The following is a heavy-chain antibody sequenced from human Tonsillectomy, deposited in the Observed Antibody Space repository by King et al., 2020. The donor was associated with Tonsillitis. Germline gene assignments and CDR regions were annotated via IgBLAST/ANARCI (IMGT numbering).Heavy chain of an antibody. CDR1: GYTFTSYY. CDR2: INPSGGST. Sequence: QLVQSGAEVKKPGASVKVSCKASGYTFTSYYMHWVRQAPGQGPEWMGIINPSGGSTSYAQKFQGRVTMTRDTSTSTVYMELSSLRSGDTAVYYCARGDYYDSSAYSLDYWGQGTLVTVSS. J-gene: IGHJ4*02. V-gene: IGHV1-46*01. CDR3: ARGDYYDSSAYSLDY. D-gene: IGHD3-22*01.